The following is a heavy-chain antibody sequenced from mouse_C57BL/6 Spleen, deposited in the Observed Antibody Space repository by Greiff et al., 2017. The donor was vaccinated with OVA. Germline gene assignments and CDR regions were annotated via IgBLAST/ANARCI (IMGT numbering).Heavy chain of an antibody. Sequence: VQLQQPGAELVMPGASVKLSCKASGYTFTSYWMHWVKQRPGQGLEWIGEIDPSDSYTNYNQKFKGKSTLTVDKSSSTAYMQLSSLTSEDSAVYYCARGDYDRNYFDDWGQGTTLTVSS. CDR2: IDPSDSYT. CDR3: ARGDYDRNYFDD. D-gene: IGHD2-4*01. CDR1: GYTFTSYW. V-gene: IGHV1-69*01. J-gene: IGHJ2*01.